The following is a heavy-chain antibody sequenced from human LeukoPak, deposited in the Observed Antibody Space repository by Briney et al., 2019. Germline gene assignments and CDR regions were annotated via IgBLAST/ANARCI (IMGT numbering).Heavy chain of an antibody. CDR3: ARDVQRWLDLQYYYHGMDV. V-gene: IGHV4-4*07. Sequence: SETLSLTCTVSGGSISSYYWSWIRQPAGKGLEWIGRIYTSGSTNYNPSLKSRVTISVDTSRNQFSLRLSSVTAADTAVYYCARDVQRWLDLQYYYHGMDVWGQGTTVTVS. J-gene: IGHJ6*02. CDR1: GGSISSYY. D-gene: IGHD6-19*01. CDR2: IYTSGST.